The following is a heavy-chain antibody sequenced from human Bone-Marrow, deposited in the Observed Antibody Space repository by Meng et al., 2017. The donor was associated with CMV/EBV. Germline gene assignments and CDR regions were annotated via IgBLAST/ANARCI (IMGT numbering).Heavy chain of an antibody. V-gene: IGHV3-30*02. CDR3: ARDKTTYYDFWSGYYKDYYGMDV. CDR2: IRYDGSDK. J-gene: IGHJ6*02. CDR1: GFAFSTYG. Sequence: GGSLRLSCAASGFAFSTYGMHWVRQAPGKGLEWVAYIRYDGSDKYYADSVKGRFSISRDNSKNTLYVQMNSLRAEDTAVYYCARDKTTYYDFWSGYYKDYYGMDVWGQGTTVTVSS. D-gene: IGHD3-3*01.